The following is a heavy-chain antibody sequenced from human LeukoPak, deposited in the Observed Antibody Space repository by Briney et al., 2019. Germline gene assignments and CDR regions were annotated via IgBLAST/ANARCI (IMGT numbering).Heavy chain of an antibody. J-gene: IGHJ4*02. D-gene: IGHD5-24*01. Sequence: SETLSLTCTVSGGSIRSSYYYWGWIRQPPGKGLEWIGSIYDSGSTYYNPSFKSRVTISVDTSKNQFSLKLSSVTAADTAVYYCARGRRDGYKVRRYFDYWGQGTLVTVSS. CDR1: GGSIRSSYYY. CDR2: IYDSGST. CDR3: ARGRRDGYKVRRYFDY. V-gene: IGHV4-39*07.